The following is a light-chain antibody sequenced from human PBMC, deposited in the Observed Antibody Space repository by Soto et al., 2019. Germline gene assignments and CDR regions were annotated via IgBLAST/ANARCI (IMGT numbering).Light chain of an antibody. CDR3: SSHTISSALQV. CDR2: GVS. CDR1: ISDFVVYNY. Sequence: QSVLTHPASVYGSPGQSITISCTGTISDFVVYNYVSWYQQHPGKAPKLMIYGVSNRPSGVSNRFSGSKSGNTASLTISGLQADDEADYYCSSHTISSALQVFGTGTKVTVL. J-gene: IGLJ1*01. V-gene: IGLV2-14*01.